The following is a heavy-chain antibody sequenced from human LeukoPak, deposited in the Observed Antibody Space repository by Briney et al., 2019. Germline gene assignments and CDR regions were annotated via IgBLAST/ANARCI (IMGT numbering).Heavy chain of an antibody. V-gene: IGHV4-30-2*01. J-gene: IGHJ6*02. CDR1: GGSISSGGHS. Sequence: PSQTLSLTCTVSGGSISSGGHSWSWIRQPPGKGLEWIGEINHSGSTNFNPSLKSRVTISVDTSKNQSSLKLSSVTAADTAVYYCARFPYLYYYYGMDVWGQGTTVTVSS. CDR3: ARFPYLYYYYGMDV. CDR2: INHSGST.